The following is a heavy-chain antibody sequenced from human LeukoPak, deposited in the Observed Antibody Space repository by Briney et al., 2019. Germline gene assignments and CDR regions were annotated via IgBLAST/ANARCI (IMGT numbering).Heavy chain of an antibody. V-gene: IGHV4-38-2*01. J-gene: IGHJ3*01. D-gene: IGHD3-22*01. Sequence: SETLSLSCAVSGFSLSSGYYWGWIRQPPEKGLEWIGNIYHSGSTYYNPSLKSRLTISVDTSKNHFSLKLNSVTAADTAVYSCARLLDNDISGDPDTFDVWGQGTTVIVSS. CDR3: ARLLDNDISGDPDTFDV. CDR1: GFSLSSGYY. CDR2: IYHSGST.